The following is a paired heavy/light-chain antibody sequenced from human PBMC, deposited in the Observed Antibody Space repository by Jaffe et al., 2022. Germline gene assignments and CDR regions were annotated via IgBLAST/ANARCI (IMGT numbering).Heavy chain of an antibody. V-gene: IGHV4-61*02. CDR2: IYTSGST. Sequence: QVQLQESGPGLVKPSQTLSLTCTVSGDSISSGSYYWTWIRQPAGKGLEWIGRIYTSGSTDYSSSLRSRVTVSADTSKNQFSLRLSSVTAADTAVYYCARGTRGRSQFDPWGQGTLVTVSS. D-gene: IGHD1-26*01. CDR1: GDSISSGSYY. CDR3: ARGTRGRSQFDP. J-gene: IGHJ5*02.
Light chain of an antibody. CDR3: QHYRNLPIT. CDR2: DAS. J-gene: IGKJ5*01. V-gene: IGKV1-33*01. Sequence: DIQMTQSPSSLSASVGDRVTITCQASQDISKDLNWYQQKPGKAPKLLIYDASSLETGVPSRFSGSGSGTDFTFTISSLQPEDTATYYCQHYRNLPITFGQGTRLEIK. CDR1: QDISKD.